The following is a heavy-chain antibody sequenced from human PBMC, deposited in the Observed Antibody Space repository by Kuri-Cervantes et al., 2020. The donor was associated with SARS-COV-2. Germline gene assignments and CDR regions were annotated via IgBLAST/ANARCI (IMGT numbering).Heavy chain of an antibody. V-gene: IGHV4-59*12. CDR3: ARTINSGSYYNPHCYFDY. CDR1: GGSISSYY. Sequence: GSLRLSCTASGGSISSYYWSWTRQPPGKGLEWIGYIYYRGSTNYNPSLKSRVTISVDTSKNQSSLKLSSVTAADTAVYYCARTINSGSYYNPHCYFDYWGQGTLVTVSS. CDR2: IYYRGST. J-gene: IGHJ4*02. D-gene: IGHD3-10*01.